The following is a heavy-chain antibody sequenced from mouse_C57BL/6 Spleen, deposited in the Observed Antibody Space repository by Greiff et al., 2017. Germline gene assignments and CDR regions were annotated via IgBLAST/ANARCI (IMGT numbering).Heavy chain of an antibody. CDR3: ARLGKMDY. CDR1: GFTFSSYG. V-gene: IGHV5-6*01. CDR2: ISSGGSYT. J-gene: IGHJ4*01. Sequence: EVQGVESGGDLVKPGGSLKLSCAASGFTFSSYGMSWVRQTPDKRLEWVATISSGGSYTYYPDSVKGRFTISRDNAKNTLYLQMSSLKSEDTAMYYCARLGKMDYWGQGTSVTVSS. D-gene: IGHD2-14*01.